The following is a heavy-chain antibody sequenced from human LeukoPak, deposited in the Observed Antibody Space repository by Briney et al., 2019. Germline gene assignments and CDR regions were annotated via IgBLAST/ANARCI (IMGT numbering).Heavy chain of an antibody. J-gene: IGHJ5*02. V-gene: IGHV4-39*01. CDR1: GGSISSSSYY. CDR3: ASRNTGVSRAVLLWFGELSQTGNWFDP. Sequence: SETLSLTCTVSGGSISSSSYYWGWIRQPPGKGLEWIGSIYYSGSTYYNPSLKSRVTISVDTSKNQFSLKLSSVTAADTAVYYCASRNTGVSRAVLLWFGELSQTGNWFDPWGQGTLVTVSS. CDR2: IYYSGST. D-gene: IGHD3-10*01.